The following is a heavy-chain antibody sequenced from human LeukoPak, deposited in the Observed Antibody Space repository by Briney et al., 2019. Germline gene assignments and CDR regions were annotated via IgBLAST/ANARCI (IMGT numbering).Heavy chain of an antibody. CDR3: ARDNEYGDPINNWFDP. CDR1: GGSISLSYYY. V-gene: IGHV4-39*07. CDR2: VYYSGTT. J-gene: IGHJ5*02. Sequence: SETLSLTCSVSGGSISLSYYYWGWIRQPPGKALEWIGSVYYSGTTSYNPSLKSRVTISVDMSKNQFSLKLSSVTAADTAVYYCARDNEYGDPINNWFDPWGQGTLVTVSS. D-gene: IGHD4-17*01.